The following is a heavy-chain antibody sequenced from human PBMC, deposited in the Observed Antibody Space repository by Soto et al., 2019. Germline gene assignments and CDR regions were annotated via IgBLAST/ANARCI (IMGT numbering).Heavy chain of an antibody. CDR3: SRARVIASRNWFDP. Sequence: QVQLKESGPGLVEPSQTLSLTCTISNGFINRGGYYWSWIRQRPGKGLEWLGYMSYNGSTYYSPSLKYRATISVGTSKSQLSLKLTSVTAADTATYFCSRARVIASRNWFDPWGQGTLVTVSS. CDR2: MSYNGST. V-gene: IGHV4-31*03. CDR1: NGFINRGGYY. D-gene: IGHD6-6*01. J-gene: IGHJ5*02.